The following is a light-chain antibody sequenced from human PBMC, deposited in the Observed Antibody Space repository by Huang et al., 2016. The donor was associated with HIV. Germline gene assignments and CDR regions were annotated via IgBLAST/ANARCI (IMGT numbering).Light chain of an antibody. CDR3: QRYGSSPPYT. CDR1: QSLGSSS. CDR2: ATS. V-gene: IGKV3-20*01. J-gene: IGKJ2*01. Sequence: EVVLTKSPDTLSLSPGERATLYCRASQSLGSSSLACYQQKPGQAPGLLIYATSTRPTGIPVRFSGSVSWTDFSLPVTRLVPEDFAVYYCQRYGSSPPYTFGQGTKLEI.